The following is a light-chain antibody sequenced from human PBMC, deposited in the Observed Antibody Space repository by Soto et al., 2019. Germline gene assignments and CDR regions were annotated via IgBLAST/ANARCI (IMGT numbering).Light chain of an antibody. Sequence: DIQMTQSPSSVSASVGDRVTITCRASQGVSTWLAWYQQKPGKAPNLLIYTVSSLQSGVSSRLSGCGSGTQCTITISSLQPEDFATYYCQQTTTFPLTFGGGTKVEI. CDR1: QGVSTW. CDR2: TVS. V-gene: IGKV1D-12*01. J-gene: IGKJ4*01. CDR3: QQTTTFPLT.